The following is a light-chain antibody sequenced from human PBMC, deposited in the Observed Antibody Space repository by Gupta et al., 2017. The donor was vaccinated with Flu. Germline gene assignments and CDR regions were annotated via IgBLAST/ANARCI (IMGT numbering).Light chain of an antibody. CDR2: LNNDGSH. Sequence: SVKITCTMSSGKRSYAITWHQQHPEKGPRYLMKLNNDGSHSKGDGIPDGFSGSSSGAARYLTIARRKSEDEDDYYCQTGGTGIPFGGGTKLTVL. CDR1: SGKRSYA. V-gene: IGLV4-69*01. CDR3: QTGGTGIP. J-gene: IGLJ3*02.